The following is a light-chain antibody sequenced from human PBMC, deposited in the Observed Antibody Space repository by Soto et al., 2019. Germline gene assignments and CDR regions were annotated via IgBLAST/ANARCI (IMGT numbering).Light chain of an antibody. CDR2: DAS. V-gene: IGKV3-20*01. CDR3: QQYGSSPLT. J-gene: IGKJ4*01. CDR1: QSISGRY. Sequence: ETVLTQSPGTLSLSPGERASLSCRASQSISGRYLAWYQQKPGQAPRLLIYDASSRATGIPDRFSGSGSGTDFILTISRLVPEDFAVYYCQQYGSSPLTFGGGTKVEIK.